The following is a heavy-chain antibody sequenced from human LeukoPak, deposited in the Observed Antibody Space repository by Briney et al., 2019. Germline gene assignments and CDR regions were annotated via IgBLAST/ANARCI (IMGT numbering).Heavy chain of an antibody. D-gene: IGHD6-13*01. V-gene: IGHV4-59*01. CDR3: ARGLMMAVAGRGEFHY. CDR1: GGSISSYY. CDR2: IYYSGST. Sequence: SETLSLTCTVSGGSISSYYWSWIRQPPGKGLEWIGYIYYSGSTNYNPSLKSRVTISVDTSKNQFSLKLSSVTSADTAVYYCARGLMMAVAGRGEFHYWGQGTLVTVSS. J-gene: IGHJ4*02.